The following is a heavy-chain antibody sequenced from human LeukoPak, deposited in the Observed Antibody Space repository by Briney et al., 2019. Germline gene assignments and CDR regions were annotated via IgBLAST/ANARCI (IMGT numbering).Heavy chain of an antibody. J-gene: IGHJ3*02. Sequence: SETLCLTCTVSGDSISSYYWTWIRQPAGKGLDWTGRISTSGSTNYNPSLKSRVTMSLDTSKNQFSLKLSSVTAADTAVYHCARGGSGSYSAFDIWGQGTMVTVSS. CDR3: ARGGSGSYSAFDI. D-gene: IGHD1-26*01. CDR1: GDSISSYY. CDR2: ISTSGST. V-gene: IGHV4-4*07.